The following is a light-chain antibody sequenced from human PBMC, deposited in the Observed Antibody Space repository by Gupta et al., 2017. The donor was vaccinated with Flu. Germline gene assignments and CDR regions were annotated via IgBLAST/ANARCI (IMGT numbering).Light chain of an antibody. CDR1: QSVLYSPNNKNY. V-gene: IGKV4-1*01. CDR2: WAS. J-gene: IGKJ2*01. CDR3: QQYYTTPYT. Sequence: DLVMTQSPDFLAVSLGGRGTINCKSSQSVLYSPNNKNYLIWYQQKPGQPPKLLIYWASTRESGVPDRFSGSGSGTDFTLTISSLQAEDVAVYYCQQYYTTPYTFGQGTKLEIK.